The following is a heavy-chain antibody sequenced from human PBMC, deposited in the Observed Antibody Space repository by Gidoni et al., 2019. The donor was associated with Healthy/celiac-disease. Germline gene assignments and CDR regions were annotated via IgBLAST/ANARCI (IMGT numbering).Heavy chain of an antibody. CDR3: ARVAGDLGDY. Sequence: QVQLQESGPGLVKPSETLSLTCTVSGGSISSGSYYWSWIRQPPGMGLEWIGYIYYSGSTNYNTSLKSRVTISVDTSKSQFSLKLSSVTAADTAVYYCARVAGDLGDYWGQGTLVTVSS. J-gene: IGHJ4*02. CDR1: GGSISSGSYY. V-gene: IGHV4-61*01. D-gene: IGHD3-16*01. CDR2: IYYSGST.